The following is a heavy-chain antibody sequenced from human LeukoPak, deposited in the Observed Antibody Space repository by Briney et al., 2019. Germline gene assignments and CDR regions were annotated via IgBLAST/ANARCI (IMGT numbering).Heavy chain of an antibody. J-gene: IGHJ3*02. CDR3: ARDHFNGYDAFDI. CDR1: GYTFTSYG. D-gene: IGHD1-1*01. CDR2: ISAYNGNT. Sequence: ASVEVSCKASGYTFTSYGISWVRQAPGRGLEWMGWISAYNGNTNYAQKLQGRVTTTTDTSTSTAYMELRSLRSDDTAVYYCARDHFNGYDAFDIWGQGTMVTVSS. V-gene: IGHV1-18*01.